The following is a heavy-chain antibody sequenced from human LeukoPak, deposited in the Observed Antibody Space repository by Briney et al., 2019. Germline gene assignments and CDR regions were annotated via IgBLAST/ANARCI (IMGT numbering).Heavy chain of an antibody. J-gene: IGHJ4*02. CDR3: ARQTGSGLFSLP. Sequence: LPETLSLTCTVSGYSISSGYYWAWIRQPPGKGLEWIGSIYHIGSTYYNPSLKSRVTISVDTSKNQFSLKLSSVTAADTAVYYCARQTGSGLFSLPGGQGTLVTVSS. CDR2: IYHIGST. V-gene: IGHV4-38-2*02. D-gene: IGHD3-10*01. CDR1: GYSISSGYY.